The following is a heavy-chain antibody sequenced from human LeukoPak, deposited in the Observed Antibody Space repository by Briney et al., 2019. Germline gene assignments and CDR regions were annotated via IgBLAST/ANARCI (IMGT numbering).Heavy chain of an antibody. Sequence: ASVKVSCKASGYTFTSYYMHWVRQAPGQGLEWMGWINPNSGGTNYAQKFQGRVTMTRDTSISTAYMELRRLRSDDTAVYYCARDYIVVVPGDYYYYGMDVWGQGTTVTVSS. J-gene: IGHJ6*02. CDR2: INPNSGGT. CDR1: GYTFTSYY. V-gene: IGHV1-2*02. D-gene: IGHD2-2*01. CDR3: ARDYIVVVPGDYYYYGMDV.